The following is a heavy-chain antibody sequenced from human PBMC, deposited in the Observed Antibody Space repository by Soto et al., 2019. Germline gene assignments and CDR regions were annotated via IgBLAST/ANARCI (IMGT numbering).Heavy chain of an antibody. CDR1: GYTFTGYY. D-gene: IGHD2-2*01. Sequence: RASVKVSCKASGYTFTGYYMHWVRQAPGQGLEWMGWINPNSGGTNYAQKFQGWVTMTRDTSISTAYMELSRLRSDDTAVYYCARAEVCSSTSCIYYGMDVWGQGTTVTVSS. J-gene: IGHJ6*02. V-gene: IGHV1-2*04. CDR3: ARAEVCSSTSCIYYGMDV. CDR2: INPNSGGT.